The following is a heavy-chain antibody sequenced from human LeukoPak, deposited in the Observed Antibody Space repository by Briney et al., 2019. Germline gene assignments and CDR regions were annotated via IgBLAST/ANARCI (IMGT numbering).Heavy chain of an antibody. Sequence: GGSLRLSCAVSGFTFSSYWMSWVRQAPGKGLERVANIKQDGSEKYYVDSVKGRFTISRDNAKNSLYLQMNSLRAEDSAVYYCARVGGDYKFDYWGQGTLVTVSS. J-gene: IGHJ4*02. D-gene: IGHD4-17*01. CDR1: GFTFSSYW. CDR3: ARVGGDYKFDY. CDR2: IKQDGSEK. V-gene: IGHV3-7*01.